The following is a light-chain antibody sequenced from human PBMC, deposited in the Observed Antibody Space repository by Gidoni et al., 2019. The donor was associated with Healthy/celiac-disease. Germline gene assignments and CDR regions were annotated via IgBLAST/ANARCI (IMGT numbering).Light chain of an antibody. CDR1: QSISSY. CDR2: AAS. CDR3: QQSRL. J-gene: IGKJ3*01. Sequence: DIQMTQSPSSLSASVGDRVTITCRASQSISSYLNWYQQKPGKAPKLLIYAASSLQSGVPSRFSGSGSGTDFTLTISSLQPEDFATYYCQQSRLFXPXTKVDIK. V-gene: IGKV1-39*01.